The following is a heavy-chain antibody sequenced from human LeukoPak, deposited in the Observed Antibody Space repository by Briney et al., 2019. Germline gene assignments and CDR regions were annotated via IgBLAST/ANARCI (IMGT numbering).Heavy chain of an antibody. CDR3: ARVWWELLDAFDI. CDR1: GFTFSSYW. J-gene: IGHJ3*02. D-gene: IGHD1-26*01. CDR2: IKQDGSEK. V-gene: IGHV3-7*01. Sequence: GGSLRLSCAASGFTFSSYWMSWVRQAPGKGLEWVANIKQDGSEKYYVDSVKGRFTISRDNAKNSLYLQMNSLRAEDTAVYYCARVWWELLDAFDIWGQGTMVTVSS.